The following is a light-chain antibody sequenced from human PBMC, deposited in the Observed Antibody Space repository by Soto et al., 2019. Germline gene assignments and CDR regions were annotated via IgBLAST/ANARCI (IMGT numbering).Light chain of an antibody. V-gene: IGKV1-39*01. J-gene: IGKJ1*01. Sequence: DSHLTQSPSSLSASLGCIVTMTCRASQSISTSLNWYQQKPGKAPNLLIFTSSNLESGVPSRFSGSGSGTDFTLTISSLQPQDFATYLCQQGYSRPRTFGQGTKVDIK. CDR2: TSS. CDR3: QQGYSRPRT. CDR1: QSISTS.